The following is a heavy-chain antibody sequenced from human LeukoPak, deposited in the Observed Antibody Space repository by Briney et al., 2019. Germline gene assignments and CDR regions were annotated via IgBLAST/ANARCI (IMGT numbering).Heavy chain of an antibody. Sequence: GGSLRLSCAASGFTFSYYEMHWVRQAPGKGLDWVSYISSSGSTIYYADSVKGRFTISRDNAKNSLYLQMNSLRAEDTAVYYCAREYPNIVGATHDIWGQGTMVTVFS. CDR1: GFTFSYYE. J-gene: IGHJ3*02. CDR3: AREYPNIVGATHDI. CDR2: ISSSGSTI. V-gene: IGHV3-48*03. D-gene: IGHD1-26*01.